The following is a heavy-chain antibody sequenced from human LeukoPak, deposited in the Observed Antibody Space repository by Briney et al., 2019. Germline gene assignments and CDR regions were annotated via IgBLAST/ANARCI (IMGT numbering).Heavy chain of an antibody. CDR1: GFRFHEYA. CDR3: ARGSFTWNDLFDY. J-gene: IGHJ4*02. V-gene: IGHV3-9*01. D-gene: IGHD1-1*01. CDR2: ISWNNGSI. Sequence: GGSLRLSCVASGFRFHEYAVHWVRLAPGKGLEWVSGISWNNGSIGYADSVKGRFTISRDNAKNSLYLQMNSPRVEDTAFYYCARGSFTWNDLFDYWGQGTLVTVSS.